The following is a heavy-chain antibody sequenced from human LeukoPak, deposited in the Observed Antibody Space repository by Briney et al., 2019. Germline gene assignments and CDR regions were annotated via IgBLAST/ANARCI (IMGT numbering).Heavy chain of an antibody. Sequence: SETLSLTCAVSGGSISSSGYFWGWIRQSPGKGLEWIGSIYYSGSTYYNPSLKSRVTISVDTSKNQFSLKLSSVTAADTAVYYCARHYDILTGYSIDRYFQHWGQGTLVTVSS. CDR3: ARHYDILTGYSIDRYFQH. CDR2: IYYSGST. CDR1: GGSISSSGYF. D-gene: IGHD3-9*01. V-gene: IGHV4-39*01. J-gene: IGHJ1*01.